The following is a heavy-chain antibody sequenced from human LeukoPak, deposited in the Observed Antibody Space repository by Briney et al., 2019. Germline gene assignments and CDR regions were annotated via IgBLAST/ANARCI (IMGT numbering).Heavy chain of an antibody. CDR1: GYTFTSCY. CDR2: INPSGGST. V-gene: IGHV1-46*01. CDR3: ARDGPGDIVVVPAVPFDP. J-gene: IGHJ5*02. D-gene: IGHD2-2*01. Sequence: GASVKVSCKASGYTFTSCYMHWVRQAPGQGLEWMGIINPSGGSTSYAQKFQGRVTMTRDTSTSTVYMELSSLRSEDTAVYYCARDGPGDIVVVPAVPFDPWGQGTLVTVSS.